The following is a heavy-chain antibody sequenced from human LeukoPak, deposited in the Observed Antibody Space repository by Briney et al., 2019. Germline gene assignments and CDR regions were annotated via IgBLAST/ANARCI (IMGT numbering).Heavy chain of an antibody. CDR3: ATEKESGYGAFDI. D-gene: IGHD5-12*01. Sequence: GGSLRLSCAASGLTLSRFAMHWVRQAPGKGLEWVADISSNGGDKYYADSVRGRFTISRDISENTLYLQMNSLRAEDTAVYYCATEKESGYGAFDIWGQGTMVTVSS. J-gene: IGHJ3*02. CDR1: GLTLSRFA. V-gene: IGHV3-30*04. CDR2: ISSNGGDK.